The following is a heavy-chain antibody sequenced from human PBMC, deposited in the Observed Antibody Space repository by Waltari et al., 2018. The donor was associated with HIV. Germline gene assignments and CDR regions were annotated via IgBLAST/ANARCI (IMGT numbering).Heavy chain of an antibody. CDR2: IYYSVST. CDR3: ARHSLTYYYDSSGYSVAFDY. V-gene: IGHV4-39*01. Sequence: QLQLQESGPGLVKPSETLSLTCTVSGGSISSSSYYWGWIRQPPGKGLEWIGSIYYSVSTYYTPPLKSRVTISVDTSKNQFSLNLSSVTAADTAVYYCARHSLTYYYDSSGYSVAFDYWGQGTLVTVSS. J-gene: IGHJ4*02. CDR1: GGSISSSSYY. D-gene: IGHD3-22*01.